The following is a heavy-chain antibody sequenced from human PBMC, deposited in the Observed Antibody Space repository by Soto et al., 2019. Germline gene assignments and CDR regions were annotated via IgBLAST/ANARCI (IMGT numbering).Heavy chain of an antibody. D-gene: IGHD3-22*01. Sequence: ASVKVSCKASGGTFSSYAISWVRQAPGQGLEWMGGIIPIFGTANYAQKFQGRVTITADESTSTAYMELSSLRSEDTAVYYCARDRETSSGYYSLDAFDIRGQGTMVTVSS. CDR1: GGTFSSYA. J-gene: IGHJ3*02. CDR2: IIPIFGTA. V-gene: IGHV1-69*13. CDR3: ARDRETSSGYYSLDAFDI.